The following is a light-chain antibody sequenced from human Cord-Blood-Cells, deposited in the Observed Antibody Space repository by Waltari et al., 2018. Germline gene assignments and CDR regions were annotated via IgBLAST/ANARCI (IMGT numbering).Light chain of an antibody. CDR1: QDISNY. Sequence: DLQMTQSPSSLSASVGDRVTITCQASQDISNYVNWYQQKPGKAPKLLIDDASNLETGVPSRFSGSGSGTDFTFTISRLQPEDIATYYCQQYDNLPLTFGGGTKVEIK. CDR3: QQYDNLPLT. V-gene: IGKV1-33*01. CDR2: DAS. J-gene: IGKJ4*01.